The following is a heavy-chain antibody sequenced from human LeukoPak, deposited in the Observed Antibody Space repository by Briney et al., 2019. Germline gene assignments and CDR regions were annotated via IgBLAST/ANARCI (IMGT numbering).Heavy chain of an antibody. CDR1: GGSIDSSSYY. D-gene: IGHD3-10*01. J-gene: IGHJ5*01. CDR3: ARRVGFYGSGSLNYFDP. V-gene: IGHV4-39*02. CDR2: IFRTGST. Sequence: SETLSLTCAVSGGSIDSSSYYWGWIRQPPGKGLEWIGSIFRTGSTYYSASLKSRVSISVDTSKNHIALKLTSVTASDTAVYFCARRVGFYGSGSLNYFDPWGQGILVTVSS.